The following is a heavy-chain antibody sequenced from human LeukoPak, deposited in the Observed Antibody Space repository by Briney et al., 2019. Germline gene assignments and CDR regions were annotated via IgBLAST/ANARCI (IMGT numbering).Heavy chain of an antibody. Sequence: SETLSLTCVVSGHSISSPYYWGWIRQPPGKGLEWVGSIYHIGNTYYNPSLKSRVTISINTPKNQLSLKLSSVTAADTAVYYCARARFLEWSTYYYMDVWGKGTTVTVSS. J-gene: IGHJ6*03. CDR2: IYHIGNT. CDR3: ARARFLEWSTYYYMDV. V-gene: IGHV4-38-2*01. D-gene: IGHD3-3*01. CDR1: GHSISSPYY.